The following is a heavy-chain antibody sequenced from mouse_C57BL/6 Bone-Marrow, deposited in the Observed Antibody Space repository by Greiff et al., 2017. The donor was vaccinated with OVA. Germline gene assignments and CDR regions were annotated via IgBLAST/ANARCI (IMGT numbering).Heavy chain of an antibody. Sequence: QVQLQQPGAELVEPGASVKVSCKASGYTFTSYWMHWVKQRPGQGLEWIGRIHPSDSDTNYNQKFKGKATLTVDKSSSTAYMQLSSLTSEDSAVYYCAMGLPYYYAMDYWGQGTSVTVSS. J-gene: IGHJ4*01. CDR2: IHPSDSDT. CDR3: AMGLPYYYAMDY. CDR1: GYTFTSYW. D-gene: IGHD2-4*01. V-gene: IGHV1-74*01.